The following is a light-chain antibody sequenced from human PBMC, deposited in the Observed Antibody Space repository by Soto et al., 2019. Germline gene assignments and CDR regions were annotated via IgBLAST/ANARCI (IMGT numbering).Light chain of an antibody. J-gene: IGKJ1*01. CDR1: QSVRSSS. CDR2: GAS. Sequence: EIVLTQSPGTLSLSPGERASLSCRASQSVRSSSLAWYQQKPGQPPRLLIYGASSRATVIPDRFSGSGSGTDFTLTISRLEPEYFAVYFCQKYSYSPDTERWTFCPGTKVEIK. V-gene: IGKV3-20*01. CDR3: QKYSYSPDTERWT.